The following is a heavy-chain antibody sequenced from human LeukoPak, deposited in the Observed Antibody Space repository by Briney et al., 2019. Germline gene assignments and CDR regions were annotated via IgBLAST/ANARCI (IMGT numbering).Heavy chain of an antibody. CDR3: ASSTQISKYADY. Sequence: TGGSLRLSCAASGFTFSSYAMNWVRQAPGKGLVWVSRINSDGSITTYADSVRGRFTISRDNAKSTLYLQMNSLRAEDTAVYYCASSTQISKYADYWGQGALVTVSS. D-gene: IGHD2-2*01. CDR1: GFTFSSYA. J-gene: IGHJ4*02. V-gene: IGHV3-74*01. CDR2: INSDGSIT.